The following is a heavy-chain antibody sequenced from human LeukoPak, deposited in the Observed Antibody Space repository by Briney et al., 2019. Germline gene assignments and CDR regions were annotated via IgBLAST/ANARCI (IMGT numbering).Heavy chain of an antibody. CDR1: GGSISSGDYY. Sequence: SETLSLTCTVSGGSISSGDYYWSWIRQPPGKGLEWIGYIYYSGSTYYNPSLKSRVTISVDTSKNQFSLKLSSVTAADTAVYYCARGGSPEYGRDAFDIWGQGTMVTVSS. CDR3: ARGGSPEYGRDAFDI. V-gene: IGHV4-30-4*01. CDR2: IYYSGST. J-gene: IGHJ3*02. D-gene: IGHD4-17*01.